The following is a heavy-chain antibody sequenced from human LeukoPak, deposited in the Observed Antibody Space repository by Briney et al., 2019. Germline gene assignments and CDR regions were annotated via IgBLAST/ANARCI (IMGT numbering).Heavy chain of an antibody. Sequence: SVKLSCKASGGTFSSYAISWVRQAPGQGLEWMGGIIPIFGTANYAQKSQGRVTITADESTSTAYMELSSLRSEDTAVYYCARTPSRLYDSSGYYYYFDYWGQGTLVTVSS. CDR2: IIPIFGTA. CDR3: ARTPSRLYDSSGYYYYFDY. CDR1: GGTFSSYA. J-gene: IGHJ4*02. D-gene: IGHD3-22*01. V-gene: IGHV1-69*13.